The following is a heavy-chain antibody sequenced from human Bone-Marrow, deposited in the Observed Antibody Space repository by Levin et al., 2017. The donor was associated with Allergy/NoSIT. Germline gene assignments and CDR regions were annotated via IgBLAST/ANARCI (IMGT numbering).Heavy chain of an antibody. CDR3: ESTDDFVVVPGENLMDV. D-gene: IGHD2-2*01. Sequence: GGSLRLSCAASGFSFSNKAMNWVRQAPGKGLEWVSSISSSGSYIHYADSLDGRFSISRDNAKKSLYLQMDSLRPEDTAVYYCESTDDFVVVPGENLMDVWGQGTTVTVSS. V-gene: IGHV3-21*01. J-gene: IGHJ6*02. CDR1: GFSFSNKA. CDR2: ISSSGSYI.